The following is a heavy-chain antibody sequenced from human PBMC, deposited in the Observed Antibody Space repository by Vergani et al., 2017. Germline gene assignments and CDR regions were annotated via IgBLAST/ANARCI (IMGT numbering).Heavy chain of an antibody. CDR2: IYYSGST. CDR3: AVGYGYKNDY. J-gene: IGHJ4*02. D-gene: IGHD5-18*01. V-gene: IGHV4-39*07. CDR1: GGSISSRSYY. Sequence: QLQLQESGPGLVKPSETLSLTCTVSGGSISSRSYYWGWIRQPPGKGMEWIGSIYYSGSTYSNPSLKSRVTISVDTSKNQFSLKLSSVTAAYTAVYYCAVGYGYKNDYWGQGTLVTVSS.